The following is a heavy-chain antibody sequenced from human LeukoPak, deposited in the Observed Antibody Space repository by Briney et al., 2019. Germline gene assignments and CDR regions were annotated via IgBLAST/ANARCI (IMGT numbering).Heavy chain of an antibody. D-gene: IGHD6-13*01. CDR3: ASRISRYYSSSWEKDGMDV. Sequence: GGSLRLSCAASGFTVSSSYMSWVRQAPGKGLGWVSVIYSGGSTYYADSVKGRFTISRDNSKNTLYLQMNSLRAEDTAVYYCASRISRYYSSSWEKDGMDVWGQGTTVTVSS. V-gene: IGHV3-66*02. CDR2: IYSGGST. J-gene: IGHJ6*02. CDR1: GFTVSSSY.